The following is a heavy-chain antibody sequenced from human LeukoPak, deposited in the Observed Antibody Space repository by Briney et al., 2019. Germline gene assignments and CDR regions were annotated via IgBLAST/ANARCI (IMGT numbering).Heavy chain of an antibody. D-gene: IGHD3-10*01. J-gene: IGHJ5*02. Sequence: GGSLRLSCAASGFTFSDYYMSWIRQAPGKGLEWVSYISSSGSTIYYADSVKGRFTISRDNAKNSLYLQMNSLRAEDTALYYCAKGIGDYYGSGSLPRKNWFDPWGQGTLVTVSS. CDR2: ISSSGSTI. CDR3: AKGIGDYYGSGSLPRKNWFDP. V-gene: IGHV3-11*01. CDR1: GFTFSDYY.